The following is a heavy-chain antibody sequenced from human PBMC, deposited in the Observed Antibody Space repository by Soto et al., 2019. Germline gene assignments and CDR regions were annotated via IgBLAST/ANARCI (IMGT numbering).Heavy chain of an antibody. CDR1: GFTFSAYV. CDR2: ISGTGANT. J-gene: IGHJ6*02. V-gene: IGHV3-23*01. CDR3: AKSPDFYYYGMDV. Sequence: EVQLLESGGGLVQPGGSQRLTCAASGFTFSAYVMTWVRQAPGKGLEWVSSISGTGANTYYADSVKGRFTISRDNSKNTVSLQMNNLRADDTAVYYCAKSPDFYYYGMDVCGQGTTVTVSS.